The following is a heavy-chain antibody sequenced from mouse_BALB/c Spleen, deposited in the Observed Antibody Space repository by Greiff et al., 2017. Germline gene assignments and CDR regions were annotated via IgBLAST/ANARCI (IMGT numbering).Heavy chain of an antibody. J-gene: IGHJ3*01. CDR3: ARAYYGYDGAWFAY. Sequence: VKLQESGPGLVAPSQSLSITCTVSGFSLTSYGVHWVRQPPGKGLEWLGVIWAGGSTNYNSALMSRLSISKDNSKSQVFLKMNSLQTDDTAMYYCARAYYGYDGAWFAYWGQGTLVTVSA. CDR2: IWAGGST. V-gene: IGHV2-9*02. D-gene: IGHD2-9*01. CDR1: GFSLTSYG.